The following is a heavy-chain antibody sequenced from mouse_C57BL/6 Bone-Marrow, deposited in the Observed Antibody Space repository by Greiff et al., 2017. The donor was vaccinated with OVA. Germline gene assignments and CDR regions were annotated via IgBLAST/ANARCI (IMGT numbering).Heavy chain of an antibody. CDR1: GYAFSSYW. J-gene: IGHJ3*01. V-gene: IGHV1-80*01. CDR3: ARSELGLFAY. Sequence: VQGVESGAELVKPGASVKISCKASGYAFSSYWMNWVKQRPGKGLEWIGQIYPGDGDTNYNGKFKGKATLTADKSSSTAYMQLSSLTSEDSAVYFCARSELGLFAYWGQGTLVTVSA. CDR2: IYPGDGDT. D-gene: IGHD4-1*01.